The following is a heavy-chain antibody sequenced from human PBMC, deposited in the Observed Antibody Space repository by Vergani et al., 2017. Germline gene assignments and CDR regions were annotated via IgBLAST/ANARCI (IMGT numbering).Heavy chain of an antibody. J-gene: IGHJ6*02. Sequence: QVQLQESGPGLVKPSQTLSLTCTVSGGSISSGSYYWSWIRQPAGKGLEWIGRIYTSGSTNSNPSLKSRVTIAVDTSKNQFSLKLSSVTAADTAVYYCARDPHPHYYYGMDVWGQGTTVTVSS. CDR2: IYTSGST. V-gene: IGHV4-61*02. CDR1: GGSISSGSYY. CDR3: ARDPHPHYYYGMDV.